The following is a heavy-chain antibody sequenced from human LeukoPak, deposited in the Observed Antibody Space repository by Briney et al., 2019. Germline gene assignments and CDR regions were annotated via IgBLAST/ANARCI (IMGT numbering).Heavy chain of an antibody. J-gene: IGHJ5*02. Sequence: GGSLRLSCAASGFTFSSYAMHWVRPAPGKGLEGVAVISYDGSSKYYADSVHGRFTISRDNSKNTLYLQMNSLRAEDTAVYYCARDPRMVRGVTFNWFDPWGQGTLVTVSS. D-gene: IGHD3-10*01. CDR3: ARDPRMVRGVTFNWFDP. V-gene: IGHV3-30-3*01. CDR2: ISYDGSSK. CDR1: GFTFSSYA.